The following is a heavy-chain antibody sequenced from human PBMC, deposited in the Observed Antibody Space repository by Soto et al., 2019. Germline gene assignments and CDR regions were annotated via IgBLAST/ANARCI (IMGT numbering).Heavy chain of an antibody. V-gene: IGHV4-34*01. CDR1: GGSFSGYY. CDR2: INHSGST. Sequence: SETLSLTCAVYGGSFSGYYWSWIRQPPGKGLEWIGEINHSGSTNYNPSLKSRVTISVDTSKNQFSLKLSSVTAADTAVYYCARGRVSSWYYFDYWGQGTLVPVSS. D-gene: IGHD6-13*01. J-gene: IGHJ4*02. CDR3: ARGRVSSWYYFDY.